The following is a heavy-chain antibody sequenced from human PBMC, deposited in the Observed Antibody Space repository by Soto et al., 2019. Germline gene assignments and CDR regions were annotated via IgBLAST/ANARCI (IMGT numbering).Heavy chain of an antibody. Sequence: GESLKISCKGSGYSFTSYCIGWARQMPGKGLEWMGIIYPGDSDTRYSSSFQGQVTISADKSISTAYLQWSSLKASDTAMYYCARTAAAGKYYNGMDVWGQGTTVTVSS. CDR3: ARTAAAGKYYNGMDV. V-gene: IGHV5-51*01. D-gene: IGHD6-13*01. CDR2: IYPGDSDT. CDR1: GYSFTSYC. J-gene: IGHJ6*02.